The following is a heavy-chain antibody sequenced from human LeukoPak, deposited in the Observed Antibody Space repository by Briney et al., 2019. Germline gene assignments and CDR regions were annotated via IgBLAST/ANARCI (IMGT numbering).Heavy chain of an antibody. V-gene: IGHV3-7*05. Sequence: GGSLRLSCVVSGFTFSSYAMNWVRQAPGKGLEWVANIKQDGSEKHYVDSVKGRFTISRDNAKNSLDLQMNSLRAEDTAVYYCATEGRSRSGFDYWGQGTLVTVSS. J-gene: IGHJ4*02. CDR1: GFTFSSYA. CDR3: ATEGRSRSGFDY. D-gene: IGHD1-1*01. CDR2: IKQDGSEK.